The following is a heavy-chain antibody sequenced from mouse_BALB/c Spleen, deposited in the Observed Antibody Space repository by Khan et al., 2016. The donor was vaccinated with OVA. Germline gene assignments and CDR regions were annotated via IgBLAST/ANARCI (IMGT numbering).Heavy chain of an antibody. D-gene: IGHD4-1*01. CDR3: AGHLTGSFAY. Sequence: EVQLVESGGDLVKPGGSLKLSCAASGFTFSSYSMSWVRQIPDKRLEWVATMSSGGDYTYYPDSVKGRFTISRDNAKNTLYLQMSSLKSEDTAMYYCAGHLTGSFAYWGQGTLVTVPA. V-gene: IGHV5-6*01. J-gene: IGHJ3*01. CDR1: GFTFSSYS. CDR2: MSSGGDYT.